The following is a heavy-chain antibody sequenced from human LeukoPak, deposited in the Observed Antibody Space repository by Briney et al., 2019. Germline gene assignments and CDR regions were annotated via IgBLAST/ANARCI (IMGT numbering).Heavy chain of an antibody. Sequence: GGSLRLSCAASGFTFSNYAMSWVRQAPGKGLEWVSTISGSGGSTYFADSVKGRFTISRDNSKNTLYLQMNSLRAEDTAVYYCAKEPTPGGAFYFDCWGQGTLVTVSS. J-gene: IGHJ4*02. V-gene: IGHV3-23*01. D-gene: IGHD3-10*01. CDR2: ISGSGGST. CDR1: GFTFSNYA. CDR3: AKEPTPGGAFYFDC.